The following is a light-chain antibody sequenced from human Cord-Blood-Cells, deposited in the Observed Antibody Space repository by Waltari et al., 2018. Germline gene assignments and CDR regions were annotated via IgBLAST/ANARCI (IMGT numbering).Light chain of an antibody. CDR2: DVS. Sequence: QSALTQPRSVSGSPGQSVTISCTGPSSDVGGYNYVSWYQQHPGKAPNLMIYDVSKRPSGVPDRFSGSKSGNTASLTISGLQAEDEADYYCCSYAGSYTFVFGGGTKLTVL. J-gene: IGLJ2*01. CDR3: CSYAGSYTFV. CDR1: SSDVGGYNY. V-gene: IGLV2-11*01.